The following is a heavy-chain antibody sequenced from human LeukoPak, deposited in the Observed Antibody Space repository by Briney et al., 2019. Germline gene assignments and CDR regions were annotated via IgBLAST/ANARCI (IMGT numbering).Heavy chain of an antibody. Sequence: PGGSLRLSCAASGFTFSSYAMSWVRQAPGKGLEGVSAISGSAGSTYYADSVKGRFTISRDNSKNTLYLQMNSLRAEDTAVYYCAKGSYCSSTTCYGVADRIDYWGQGTLVTVSS. D-gene: IGHD2-2*01. V-gene: IGHV3-23*01. CDR1: GFTFSSYA. J-gene: IGHJ4*02. CDR3: AKGSYCSSTTCYGVADRIDY. CDR2: ISGSAGST.